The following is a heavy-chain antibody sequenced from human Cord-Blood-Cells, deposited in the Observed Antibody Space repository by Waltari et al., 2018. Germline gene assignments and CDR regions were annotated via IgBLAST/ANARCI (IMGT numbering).Heavy chain of an antibody. Sequence: QVQLVQSGAVVKKPGSSVKVSCKASGGTFSSYTISWVRQAPGQGLEWMGRIIHVIGIANFAYKFHVRVTITADKSTSTVYMELISLRSEDTAVYYCARDFAVGYSGYGFYYCVQGTLVTVSS. V-gene: IGHV1-69*08. CDR1: GGTFSSYT. CDR2: IIHVIGIA. J-gene: IGHJ4*02. D-gene: IGHD5-12*01. CDR3: ARDFAVGYSGYGFYY.